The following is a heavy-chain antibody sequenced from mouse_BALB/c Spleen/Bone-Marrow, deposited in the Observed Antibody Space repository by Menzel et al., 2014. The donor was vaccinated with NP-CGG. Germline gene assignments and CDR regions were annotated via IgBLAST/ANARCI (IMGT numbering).Heavy chain of an antibody. Sequence: VQLKESGGGLVQPGGSLKLSCAASGFTFSSYGMSRVRQTPDKRLELVATINSNGGSTYYPDSVKGRFTISRDNAKNTLYLQMSSLKSEDTAMYYCARERYYGNGRIFEYWGQGTTLTVSS. V-gene: IGHV5-6-3*01. CDR2: INSNGGST. CDR3: ARERYYGNGRIFEY. D-gene: IGHD1-1*01. CDR1: GFTFSSYG. J-gene: IGHJ2*01.